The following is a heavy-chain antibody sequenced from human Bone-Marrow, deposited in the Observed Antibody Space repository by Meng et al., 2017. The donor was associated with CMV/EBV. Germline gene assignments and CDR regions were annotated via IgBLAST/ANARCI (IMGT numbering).Heavy chain of an antibody. J-gene: IGHJ6*02. CDR2: IKQDGSEK. D-gene: IGHD1-7*01. Sequence: GESLKISCAASGFTFSSYWMSWVRQAPGKGLEWVANIKQDGSEKYYVDSVKGRFTISRDNAKNSLYLQMNSLRAEDTAVYYCAKDLRPPRYNWNYLRGKNYYYGMDVWGQGTTVTVSS. V-gene: IGHV3-7*03. CDR1: GFTFSSYW. CDR3: AKDLRPPRYNWNYLRGKNYYYGMDV.